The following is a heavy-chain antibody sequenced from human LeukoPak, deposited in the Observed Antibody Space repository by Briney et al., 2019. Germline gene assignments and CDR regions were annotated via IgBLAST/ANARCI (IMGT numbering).Heavy chain of an antibody. D-gene: IGHD6-19*01. CDR2: IYYSGRT. J-gene: IGHJ6*02. V-gene: IGHV4-61*01. CDR1: GYSISSGYY. Sequence: PSETLSLTCTVSGYSISSGYYWGWIRQPPGKGLEWIGYIYYSGRTNYNPSLKSRVTISVDTSKNQFSLKLSSVTAADTAVYYCARDRGYSSGWFYGMDVWGQGTTVTVSS. CDR3: ARDRGYSSGWFYGMDV.